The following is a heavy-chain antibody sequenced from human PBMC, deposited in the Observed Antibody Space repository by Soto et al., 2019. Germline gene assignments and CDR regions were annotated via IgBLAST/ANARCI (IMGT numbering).Heavy chain of an antibody. Sequence: EVQLLESGGGLVQPGGSLRLSCAGSGFTFSGYAMTWVRQAPGKGLEWVSGMSGTAGNTYYADSVKGRFTISRDNSKNTLYLQMHSLRAEDTALYYCAREDGGGPFDYWGQGTLVTVSS. V-gene: IGHV3-23*01. CDR3: AREDGGGPFDY. CDR2: MSGTAGNT. D-gene: IGHD2-15*01. CDR1: GFTFSGYA. J-gene: IGHJ4*02.